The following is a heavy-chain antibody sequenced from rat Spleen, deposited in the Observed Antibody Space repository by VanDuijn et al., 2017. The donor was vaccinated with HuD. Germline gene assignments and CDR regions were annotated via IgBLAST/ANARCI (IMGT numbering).Heavy chain of an antibody. CDR2: INVGGDIT. V-gene: IGHV5S13*01. J-gene: IGHJ2*01. D-gene: IGHD1-9*01. CDR1: KFTFSNDA. Sequence: EVQLVESGGGLVQPGRSLKLSCAASKFTFSNDAMALVRKAPTKGPSWVASINVGGDITYYRDSVKGRFTISRDNARNTLYLQMDSLRSEDTATYYCARHDYGYNYGYWGQGVMVTVSS. CDR3: ARHDYGYNYGY.